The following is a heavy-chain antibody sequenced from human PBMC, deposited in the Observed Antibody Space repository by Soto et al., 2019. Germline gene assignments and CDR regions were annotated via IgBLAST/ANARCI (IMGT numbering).Heavy chain of an antibody. J-gene: IGHJ4*02. D-gene: IGHD2-8*01. CDR1: GYTFTTYD. CDR3: ARKNGGHFDY. Sequence: QVQLVQSGAEVKKPGASVKVSCQASGYTFTTYDISWVRQAPGQGLEWMGWVSAYNGDTLYAQKFQGRVSMTTDTSTSTAHMELRSLRSDDTAVYYCARKNGGHFDYWGQGTLVTVSS. CDR2: VSAYNGDT. V-gene: IGHV1-18*01.